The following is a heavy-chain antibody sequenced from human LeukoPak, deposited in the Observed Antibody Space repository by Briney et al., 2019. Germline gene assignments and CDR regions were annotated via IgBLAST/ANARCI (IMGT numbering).Heavy chain of an antibody. CDR3: ASEAVGATGYDAFDI. D-gene: IGHD1-26*01. CDR1: GFTFSSYW. Sequence: PGGSRRLSCAASGFTFSSYWMSWVRQAPGKGLEWVANIKQDGSEKYYVDSVKGRFTISRDNAKNSLYLQMNSLRAEDTAVYYCASEAVGATGYDAFDIWGQGTMVTVSS. CDR2: IKQDGSEK. V-gene: IGHV3-7*01. J-gene: IGHJ3*02.